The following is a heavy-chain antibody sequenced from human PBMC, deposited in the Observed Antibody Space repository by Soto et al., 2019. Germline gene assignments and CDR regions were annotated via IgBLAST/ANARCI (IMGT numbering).Heavy chain of an antibody. J-gene: IGHJ6*02. CDR3: ARESYDFWSGYYSAMDV. V-gene: IGHV5-51*01. Sequence: GESLKISCKGSGYSFTSYWIGWVRQMPGKGLEWMGIIYPGDSDTRYSPSFQGQVTISADKSISTAYLQWSSLKASDTAMYYCARESYDFWSGYYSAMDVWGQGTTVTVSS. CDR2: IYPGDSDT. CDR1: GYSFTSYW. D-gene: IGHD3-3*01.